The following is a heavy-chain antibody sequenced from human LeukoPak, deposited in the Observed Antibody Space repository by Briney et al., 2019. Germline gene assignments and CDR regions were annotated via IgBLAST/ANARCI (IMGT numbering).Heavy chain of an antibody. CDR1: GFTFSSYW. CDR2: IKQDGSDK. Sequence: GGSLRFSCAASGFTFSSYWMTWVRQAPGKGLEWVASIKQDGSDKSYVDSVKGRFTISRDNAKNSLYLQMNSLRDEDTAVYYCARTRLSSDCWGQGTLVTVSS. CDR3: ARTRLSSDC. V-gene: IGHV3-7*01. J-gene: IGHJ4*02. D-gene: IGHD2/OR15-2a*01.